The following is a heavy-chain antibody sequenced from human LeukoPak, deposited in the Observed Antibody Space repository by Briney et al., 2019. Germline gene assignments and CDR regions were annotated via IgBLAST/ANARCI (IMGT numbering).Heavy chain of an antibody. CDR2: TSSSDAGT. Sequence: GGSLRLSCAASGFTLSTYAMSWVRQTPGKGLEWVAATSSSDAGTYHADSVRGRFTISRDNSKNTLYPQMNSLRAEDAAVYFCAKAPVTSCRGAYCYPFDSWGQGTLVTVSS. J-gene: IGHJ4*02. CDR3: AKAPVTSCRGAYCYPFDS. CDR1: GFTLSTYA. D-gene: IGHD2-21*01. V-gene: IGHV3-23*01.